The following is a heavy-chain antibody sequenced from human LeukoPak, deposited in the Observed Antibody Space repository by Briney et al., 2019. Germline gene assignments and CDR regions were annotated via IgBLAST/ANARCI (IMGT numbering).Heavy chain of an antibody. Sequence: PSETLSLTCAVYGGSFSGYYWSWIRQPPGKGLEWIGEINHSGSTNYKPSLKSRVTISVDTSKNQFSLKLSSVTAADTAVYYCARARGGRGYSYGLFDYWGQGTLVTVSS. V-gene: IGHV4-34*01. D-gene: IGHD5-18*01. J-gene: IGHJ4*02. CDR2: INHSGST. CDR1: GGSFSGYY. CDR3: ARARGGRGYSYGLFDY.